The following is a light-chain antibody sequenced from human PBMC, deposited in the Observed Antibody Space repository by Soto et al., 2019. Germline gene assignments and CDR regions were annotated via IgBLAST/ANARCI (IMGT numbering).Light chain of an antibody. CDR1: QDITSW. Sequence: DIQMTQSPSSVSASVGDRVTITCRVSQDITSWLAWYQQKPGKAPKLLIYAASSLQSGVPLRFSGSGSGTDFTLTISSLQPEAFATYYCQQANSFPLTFGGGTKVEIK. J-gene: IGKJ4*01. CDR2: AAS. CDR3: QQANSFPLT. V-gene: IGKV1-12*01.